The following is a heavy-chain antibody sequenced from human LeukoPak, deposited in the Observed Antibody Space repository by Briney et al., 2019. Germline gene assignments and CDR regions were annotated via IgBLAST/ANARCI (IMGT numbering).Heavy chain of an antibody. Sequence: ASVNVSCKASGYTFTSYGISWVRQAPGQGLEWMGWISAYNGNTNYAQKLQGRVTMTTDTSTSTAYMELRSLRSDDTAVYYCARDFWFDYYDSSGYPDYWGQGTLVTVSS. V-gene: IGHV1-18*01. CDR2: ISAYNGNT. CDR3: ARDFWFDYYDSSGYPDY. D-gene: IGHD3-22*01. CDR1: GYTFTSYG. J-gene: IGHJ4*02.